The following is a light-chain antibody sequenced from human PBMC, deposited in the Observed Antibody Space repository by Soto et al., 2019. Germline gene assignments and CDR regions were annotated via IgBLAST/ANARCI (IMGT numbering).Light chain of an antibody. J-gene: IGLJ3*02. CDR1: RSDVGGYNF. CDR3: CSYAGSYTWV. CDR2: DVS. V-gene: IGLV2-11*01. Sequence: QSALTQPRSVSGSPGQSVTISCTGTRSDVGGYNFVSWYQQHPGKAPKLMIYDVSKRPSGVPDRLSGSKSGNTASLTISGIQAEDEADYHCCSYAGSYTWVFGGGTKLTVL.